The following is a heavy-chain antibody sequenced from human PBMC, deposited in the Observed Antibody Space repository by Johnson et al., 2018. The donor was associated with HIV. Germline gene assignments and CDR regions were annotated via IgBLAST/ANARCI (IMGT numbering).Heavy chain of an antibody. J-gene: IGHJ3*02. CDR2: ISYDGSNK. D-gene: IGHD3-10*01. CDR1: AFAFSSYV. CDR3: ARVGLSARGLTDAFDI. Sequence: QVQLVESGGGVVQPGRSLRLSCAASAFAFSSYVMHWVRQAPGKGLEWVAVISYDGSNKYYADSVKGRFTISRDNSKNTLYLQMNSLRAEDTAVYYCARVGLSARGLTDAFDIWGQGTMVTVSS. V-gene: IGHV3-30-3*01.